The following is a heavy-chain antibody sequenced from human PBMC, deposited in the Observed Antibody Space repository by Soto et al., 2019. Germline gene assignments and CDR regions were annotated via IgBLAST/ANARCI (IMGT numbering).Heavy chain of an antibody. V-gene: IGHV3-21*01. J-gene: IGHJ3*02. Sequence: GGPLRLSCAASGFTFSSYSMNWVRQAPGKGLEWVSSISSSSSYIYYADSVKGRFTISRDNAKNSLYLQMNSLRAGDTAVYYCARASSGWFEYDAFDIWGQGTMVTVSS. CDR3: ARASSGWFEYDAFDI. CDR2: ISSSSSYI. D-gene: IGHD6-19*01. CDR1: GFTFSSYS.